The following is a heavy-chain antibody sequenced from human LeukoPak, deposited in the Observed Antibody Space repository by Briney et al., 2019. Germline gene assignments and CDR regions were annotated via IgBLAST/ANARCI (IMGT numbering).Heavy chain of an antibody. CDR1: GGSINSYY. V-gene: IGHV4-59*01. D-gene: IGHD5-18*01. Sequence: PSETLSLTCTVSGGSINSYYWSWIRQPPGKGLEWIAYIYYSGSSNYNPSLKSRVTISVDTSKNQFSLKLSSVPAADTAVYYCARMGRGNTFDYWGQGILVTVSS. CDR2: IYYSGSS. J-gene: IGHJ4*02. CDR3: ARMGRGNTFDY.